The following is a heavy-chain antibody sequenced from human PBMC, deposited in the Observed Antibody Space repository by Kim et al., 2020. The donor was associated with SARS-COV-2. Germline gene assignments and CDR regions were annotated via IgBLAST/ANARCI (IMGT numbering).Heavy chain of an antibody. V-gene: IGHV3-30*18. CDR2: FSCDGGDK. CDR1: GFTFSNYV. J-gene: IGHJ4*02. CDR3: GKGPPQSSLEFDS. Sequence: GGSLRLSCVGSGFTFSNYVMHWVRQAPGKGLEWVIGFSCDGGDKYYAADSVKGRSTISRENSKKTLHLQMNSLSTEDTVVYDCGKGPPQSSLEFDSWGQ. D-gene: IGHD2-2*01.